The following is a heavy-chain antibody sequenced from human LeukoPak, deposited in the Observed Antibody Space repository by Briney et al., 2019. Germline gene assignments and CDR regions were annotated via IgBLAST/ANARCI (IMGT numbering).Heavy chain of an antibody. V-gene: IGHV3-33*01. D-gene: IGHD3-10*01. CDR2: ISYDGTNK. J-gene: IGHJ4*02. CDR1: GFTFSSYG. CDR3: VRSYYYGSGTN. Sequence: GSLRLSCAASGFTFSSYGIHWVRQAPGKGLEWVALISYDGTNKYYADSVKGRFTISRDNSKNTLSLQMNSLRAEDTAVYYCVRSYYYGSGTNWGQGTLVTVSS.